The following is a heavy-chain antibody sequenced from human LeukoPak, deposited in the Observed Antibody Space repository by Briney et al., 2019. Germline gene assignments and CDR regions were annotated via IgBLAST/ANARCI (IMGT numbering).Heavy chain of an antibody. J-gene: IGHJ6*03. CDR2: IYTGGST. CDR3: ARDRGGSSWTGVYYYYMDV. CDR1: GGSISSYY. Sequence: SETLSLTCTVSGGSISSYYWSWIRQPPGKGLEWIGRIYTGGSTNYNPSLKSRVTMSVDTSKNQFSLKLSSLTAADTAVYYCARDRGGSSWTGVYYYYMDVWGKGTTVTISS. V-gene: IGHV4-4*07. D-gene: IGHD6-13*01.